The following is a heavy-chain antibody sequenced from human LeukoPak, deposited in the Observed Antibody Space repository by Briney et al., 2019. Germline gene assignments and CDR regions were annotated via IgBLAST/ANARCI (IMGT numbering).Heavy chain of an antibody. J-gene: IGHJ4*02. CDR2: INSDGIST. CDR3: AKGGATDIDY. CDR1: AFTFSSYW. V-gene: IGHV3-74*01. Sequence: GGSLRLSCAASAFTFSSYWMHWVRQAPGKGLVWVSRINSDGISTSYADSVKGRFTISRDNAKNTLFLQMNSLRADDTAVYYCAKGGATDIDYWGQGTLVTVSP. D-gene: IGHD5-12*01.